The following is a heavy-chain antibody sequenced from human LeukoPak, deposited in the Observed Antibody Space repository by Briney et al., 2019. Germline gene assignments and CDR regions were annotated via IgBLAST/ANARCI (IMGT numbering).Heavy chain of an antibody. Sequence: GGSLRLSCAASGFTFSSYEVNWVRQAPGKGLEWVSYISSSGSTIYYADSVKGRFTISRDNAKNSLYLQMNSLRAEDTAVYYCARGLRYYDSSGYPEYFQHWGQGTLVTVSS. CDR3: ARGLRYYDSSGYPEYFQH. V-gene: IGHV3-48*03. CDR2: ISSSGSTI. D-gene: IGHD3-22*01. J-gene: IGHJ1*01. CDR1: GFTFSSYE.